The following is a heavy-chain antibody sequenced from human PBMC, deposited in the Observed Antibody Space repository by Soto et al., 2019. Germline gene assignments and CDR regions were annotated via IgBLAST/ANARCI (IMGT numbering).Heavy chain of an antibody. V-gene: IGHV4-61*01. CDR2: IHYSGNT. J-gene: IGHJ4*02. CDR3: ARVRNGYYYDSSGYCIFDY. D-gene: IGHD3-22*01. CDR1: GGSVSSGSYY. Sequence: SETLSLTCTVSGGSVSSGSYYWSWIRQPPGKGLEWLGFIHYSGNTNYNPSLKSRVTISVDTSKNQLSLKLGSVTAADTAVYYCARVRNGYYYDSSGYCIFDYWGQGTLVTVSS.